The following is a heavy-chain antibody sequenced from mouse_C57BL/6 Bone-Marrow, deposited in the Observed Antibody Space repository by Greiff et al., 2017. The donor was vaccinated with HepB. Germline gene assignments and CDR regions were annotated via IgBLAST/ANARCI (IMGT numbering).Heavy chain of an antibody. J-gene: IGHJ2*01. Sequence: EVKLMESGGGLVKPGGSLKLSCAASGFTFSSYAMSWVRQTPEKRLEWVATISDGGSYTYYPDNVKGRFTISKDNAKNNLYLQMSHLKSEDTAMYYCARDYYYGSFDYWGQGTTLTVSS. V-gene: IGHV5-4*01. CDR2: ISDGGSYT. CDR3: ARDYYYGSFDY. D-gene: IGHD1-1*01. CDR1: GFTFSSYA.